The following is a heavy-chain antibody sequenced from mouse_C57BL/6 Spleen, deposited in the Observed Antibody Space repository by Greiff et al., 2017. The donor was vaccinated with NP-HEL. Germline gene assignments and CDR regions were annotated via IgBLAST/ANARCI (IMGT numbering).Heavy chain of an antibody. CDR2: ISSGSSTI. D-gene: IGHD1-1*01. J-gene: IGHJ4*01. Sequence: EVQLVESGGGLVKPGGSLKLSCAASGFTFSDYGMHWVRQAPEKGLEWVAYISSGSSTIYYADTVKGRFTISRDNAKNTLFLQMTSLGSEDTAMYYCARFQIYYYGSTYAMDCWGKGASVTVSS. CDR1: GFTFSDYG. V-gene: IGHV5-17*01. CDR3: ARFQIYYYGSTYAMDC.